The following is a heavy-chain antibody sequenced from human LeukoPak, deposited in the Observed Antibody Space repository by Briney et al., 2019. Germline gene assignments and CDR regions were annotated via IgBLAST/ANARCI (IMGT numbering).Heavy chain of an antibody. Sequence: GGSVRLFCAASGFTFSSFGLSWARQAPGKGLVRVSRINNEGSGTVYAYSVKGRCTISRDNAKNTLFLQMNSLRAEDTAVYYCARGRCYAMDVWGHGNPVSVSS. CDR3: ARGRCYAMDV. V-gene: IGHV3-74*01. CDR2: INNEGSGT. J-gene: IGHJ6*02. CDR1: GFTFSSFG.